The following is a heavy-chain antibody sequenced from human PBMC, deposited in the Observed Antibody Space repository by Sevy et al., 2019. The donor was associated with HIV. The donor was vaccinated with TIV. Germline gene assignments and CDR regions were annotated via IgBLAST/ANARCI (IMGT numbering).Heavy chain of an antibody. CDR2: INPNSGGT. CDR1: GYTFTGYY. CDR3: AREWFMEFKVYYYYYYGMDV. D-gene: IGHD3-10*01. V-gene: IGHV1-2*06. J-gene: IGHJ6*02. Sequence: ASVKVSCKASGYTFTGYYMHWVRQAPGQGLEWMGRINPNSGGTNYAQKFQGRVTMTRDTSISTAYMGLSRLRSDDTAGYYCAREWFMEFKVYYYYYYGMDVWGQGTTVTVSS.